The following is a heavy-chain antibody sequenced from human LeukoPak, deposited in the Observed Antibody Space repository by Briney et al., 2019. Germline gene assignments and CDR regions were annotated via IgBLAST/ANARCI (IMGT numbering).Heavy chain of an antibody. CDR3: ARDGGSSTKEPTGGYYYYGMDV. V-gene: IGHV3-53*01. D-gene: IGHD1-1*01. CDR1: GFTFSTYW. Sequence: GGSLRLSCAASGFTFSTYWMSWVRQAPGKGLEWVSLTYSDGSTSYTESVKGRFTISRDNSKNTLSLQLNSLRAEDTAVYYCARDGGSSTKEPTGGYYYYGMDVWGQGTTVTVFS. J-gene: IGHJ6*02. CDR2: TYSDGST.